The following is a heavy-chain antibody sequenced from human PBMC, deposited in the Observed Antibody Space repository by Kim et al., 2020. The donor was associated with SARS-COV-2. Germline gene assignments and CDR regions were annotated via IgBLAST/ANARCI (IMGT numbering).Heavy chain of an antibody. Sequence: GGSLRLSCAASGFTVSSSYMSWVRQAPGKGLEWVSVIYNGGSTYYADSVKGRFTISRDNSKNPLYLQMNSLRAEDTAVYYCAGLITMLRGGIITGWCDP. CDR1: GFTVSSSY. CDR3: AGLITMLRGGIITGWCDP. J-gene: IGHJ5*02. CDR2: IYNGGST. D-gene: IGHD3-10*01. V-gene: IGHV3-66*01.